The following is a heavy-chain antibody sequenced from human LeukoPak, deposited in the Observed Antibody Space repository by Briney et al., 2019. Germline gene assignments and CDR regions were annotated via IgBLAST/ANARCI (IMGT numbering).Heavy chain of an antibody. CDR3: ARGRVAAAGTEFDY. V-gene: IGHV1-69*05. CDR1: GGTFSSYA. Sequence: AASVKVSCKASGGTFSSYAISWVRQAPGQGLEWMGGIIPIFGTANSAQKFQGRVTITTDESTSTAYMELSSLRSEDTAVYYCARGRVAAAGTEFDYWGQGTLVTVSS. CDR2: IIPIFGTA. D-gene: IGHD6-13*01. J-gene: IGHJ4*02.